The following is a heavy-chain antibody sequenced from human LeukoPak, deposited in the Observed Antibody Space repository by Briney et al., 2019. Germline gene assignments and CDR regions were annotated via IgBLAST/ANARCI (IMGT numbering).Heavy chain of an antibody. CDR2: IYTSGST. J-gene: IGHJ4*02. Sequence: SETLSLTCTVSGGSISSGSYYWSWIRQPAGKGLEWIGRIYTSGSTNYNPPLKSRVTISVDTSKNQFSLKLSSVTAADTAVYYCAISAAGRDYWGQGTLVTVSS. V-gene: IGHV4-61*02. D-gene: IGHD6-13*01. CDR1: GGSISSGSYY. CDR3: AISAAGRDY.